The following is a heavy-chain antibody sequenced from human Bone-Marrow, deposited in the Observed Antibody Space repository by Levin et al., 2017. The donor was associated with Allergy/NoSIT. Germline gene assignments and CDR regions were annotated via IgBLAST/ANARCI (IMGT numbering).Heavy chain of an antibody. CDR3: ARVTHPSWGWGPSEF. CDR2: ISGRSDKI. V-gene: IGHV3-23*01. D-gene: IGHD7-27*01. J-gene: IGHJ3*01. CDR1: GFTFSDYT. Sequence: GESLKISCAASGFTFSDYTMNWIRQTPGKGLAWLSSISGRSDKIYYADPVKGRFTIPRDNSKNTPFLQMNSLTADDTAVYYCARVTHPSWGWGPSEFWGQGTMVTVS.